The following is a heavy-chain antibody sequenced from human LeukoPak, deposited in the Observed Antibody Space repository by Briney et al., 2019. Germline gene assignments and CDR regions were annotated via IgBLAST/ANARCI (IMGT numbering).Heavy chain of an antibody. CDR3: AREKRIAVAGRDVFDV. CDR1: GGAISNYN. Sequence: SETLSLTCTVSGGAISNYNWSWIRQPPGKGLEWIGYTHNSGSTNYNPSLKSRVAISVDTSKNQFSLNLNSVTAADTAVYYCAREKRIAVAGRDVFDVWGQGTMVTVSS. D-gene: IGHD6-13*01. J-gene: IGHJ3*01. CDR2: THNSGST. V-gene: IGHV4-59*01.